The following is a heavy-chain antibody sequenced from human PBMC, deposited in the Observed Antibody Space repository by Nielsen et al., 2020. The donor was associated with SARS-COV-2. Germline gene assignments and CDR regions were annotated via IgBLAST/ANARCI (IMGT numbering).Heavy chain of an antibody. Sequence: SETLSLTCTVSGGSISSSSYYWGWIRQPPGKGLEWIGSIYYSGSTYYNPSLKSRVIISVDTSKTQFSLKLRPVTAADTAVYYCARVISPGSGSYRWFDPWGQGTLVTVSS. J-gene: IGHJ5*02. CDR3: ARVISPGSGSYRWFDP. V-gene: IGHV4-39*07. D-gene: IGHD3-10*01. CDR2: IYYSGST. CDR1: GGSISSSSYY.